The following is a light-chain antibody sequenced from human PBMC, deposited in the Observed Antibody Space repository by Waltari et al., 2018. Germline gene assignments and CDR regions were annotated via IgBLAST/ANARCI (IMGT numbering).Light chain of an antibody. Sequence: EIVLTQSPGTLSLSPGKRATLSCRASQSVSSSYLAWYQQKPGQAPRVLIHGASNRATGIPDRFSGSGSGTDFTLTISRLEPEDFAVYYCQQYGSSPWTFGQGTKVE. CDR2: GAS. CDR3: QQYGSSPWT. CDR1: QSVSSSY. V-gene: IGKV3-20*01. J-gene: IGKJ1*01.